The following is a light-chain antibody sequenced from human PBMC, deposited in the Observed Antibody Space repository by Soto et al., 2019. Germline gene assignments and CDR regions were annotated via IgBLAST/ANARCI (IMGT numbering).Light chain of an antibody. CDR2: LGS. Sequence: DIVMTQSPLSLPVTPGEPASISCRSSQSLLFSNGYNYLDWYLQKPGQSPQLLIYLGSNRASGVPDRFSGSGSGTDFTLKISRVEAEDVGVYDCMQALQTPTFGQGTRLEIK. CDR3: MQALQTPT. CDR1: QSLLFSNGYNY. J-gene: IGKJ5*01. V-gene: IGKV2-28*01.